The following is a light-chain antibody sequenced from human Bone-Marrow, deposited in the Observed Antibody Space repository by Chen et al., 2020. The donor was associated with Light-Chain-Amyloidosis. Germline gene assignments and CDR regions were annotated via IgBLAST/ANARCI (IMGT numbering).Light chain of an antibody. J-gene: IGLJ3*02. Sequence: SYVLTQPSSVSGAQGKRATIPCGGNNIGSTSVHWYQQTPGQAPLLVVYDDSDRPSGIPERLSGSNSGNTATLTISRVEAGDEADYYCQVWDRSSDRPVFGGGTKLTVL. CDR1: NIGSTS. CDR3: QVWDRSSDRPV. V-gene: IGLV3-21*03. CDR2: DDS.